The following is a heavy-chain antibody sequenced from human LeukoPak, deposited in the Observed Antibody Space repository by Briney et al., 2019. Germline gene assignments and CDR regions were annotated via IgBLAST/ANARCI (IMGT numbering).Heavy chain of an antibody. J-gene: IGHJ4*02. Sequence: ASVKVSCKASGYTFTSYAISWVRQAPGQGPEWMGGIIPIFGTANYAQKFQGRVTITADESTSTAYMELSSLRSEDTAVYYCARGSVGQQLEIYLFDYWGQGTLVTVSS. V-gene: IGHV1-69*13. CDR1: GYTFTSYA. CDR3: ARGSVGQQLEIYLFDY. D-gene: IGHD6-13*01. CDR2: IIPIFGTA.